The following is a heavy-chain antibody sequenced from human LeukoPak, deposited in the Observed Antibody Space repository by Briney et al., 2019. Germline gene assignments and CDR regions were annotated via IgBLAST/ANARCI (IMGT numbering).Heavy chain of an antibody. J-gene: IGHJ4*02. Sequence: GASVKVSCKASGYTFTGYYMHWVRQAPGQGLEWMGWINPNSGGTNYAQKFQGRVTMTRDTSISTAYMELSRLRSDDTAVYYCARDEWFGELYYFDYWGQGTLVTVYS. CDR3: ARDEWFGELYYFDY. CDR2: INPNSGGT. CDR1: GYTFTGYY. V-gene: IGHV1-2*02. D-gene: IGHD3-10*01.